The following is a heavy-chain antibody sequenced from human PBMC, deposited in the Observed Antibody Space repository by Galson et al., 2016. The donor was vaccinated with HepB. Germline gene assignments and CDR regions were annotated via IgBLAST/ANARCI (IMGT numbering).Heavy chain of an antibody. V-gene: IGHV3-21*05. D-gene: IGHD4-17*01. CDR1: GFTFSSNS. Sequence: SLRLSCAASGFTFSSNSMNWVRQAPGKGLESVSYISSSGSYMYYADSVKGRFTISRDNAKNSLYLQMNSRRAEDTAVYYCARGRGTVTTYYWDQGTLVTVSS. CDR2: ISSSGSYM. CDR3: ARGRGTVTTYY. J-gene: IGHJ4*02.